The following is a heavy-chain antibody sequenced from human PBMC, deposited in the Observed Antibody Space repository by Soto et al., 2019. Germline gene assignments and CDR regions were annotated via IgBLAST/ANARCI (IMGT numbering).Heavy chain of an antibody. CDR2: INHSGST. CDR1: GGSFSGYY. D-gene: IGHD3-9*01. V-gene: IGHV4-34*01. Sequence: SEILSLTCAVYGGSFSGYYWSWIRQPPGKGLEWIGEINHSGSTNYNPSLKSRVTISVDTSKNQFSLKLSSVTAADTAVYYCARGNGLRYFDWSLRDYYYYGMDVWGQGTTVTVSS. CDR3: ARGNGLRYFDWSLRDYYYYGMDV. J-gene: IGHJ6*02.